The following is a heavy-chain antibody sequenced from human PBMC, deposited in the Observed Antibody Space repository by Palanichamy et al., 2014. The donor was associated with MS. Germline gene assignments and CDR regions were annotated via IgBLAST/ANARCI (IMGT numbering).Heavy chain of an antibody. D-gene: IGHD6-19*01. CDR3: ARVGSGWYLDPFPRWERPSQTTTE. J-gene: IGHJ4*02. V-gene: IGHV4-34*01. Sequence: QVQLRQWGAGLLKPSETLSLTCAVYGGSFSGYYWSWIRQPPGKGLEWIGEINHSGSTNYNPSLKSRVTISVDTSKNQFSLKLSSVTAADTAVYYCARVGSGWYLDPFPRWERPSQTTTEWGQGTLVTVSS. CDR1: GGSFSGYY. CDR2: INHSGST.